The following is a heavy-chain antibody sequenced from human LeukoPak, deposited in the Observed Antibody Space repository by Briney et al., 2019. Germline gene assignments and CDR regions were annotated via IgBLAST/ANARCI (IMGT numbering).Heavy chain of an antibody. V-gene: IGHV1-8*01. CDR3: ARAHYDFWSGYPQIDY. Sequence: GASVKVSCKASGYTFTSYDINWVRQATGQGLEWMGWMNPNSGNTGYAQKFQGRVTMNRNTSISTAYMELSSLRSEDTAVYYCARAHYDFWSGYPQIDYWGQGTLVTVSS. D-gene: IGHD3-3*01. CDR1: GYTFTSYD. J-gene: IGHJ4*02. CDR2: MNPNSGNT.